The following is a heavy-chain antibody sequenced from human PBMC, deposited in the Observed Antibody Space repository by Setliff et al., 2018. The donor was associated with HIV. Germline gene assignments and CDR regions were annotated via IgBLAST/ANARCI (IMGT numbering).Heavy chain of an antibody. V-gene: IGHV3-11*01. J-gene: IGHJ2*01. D-gene: IGHD1-26*01. CDR1: GFTFSDHS. CDR3: ARDPDTTSKVDL. Sequence: KPGGSLRLSCTASGFTFSDHSMTWICQAPEKGLEWVSYITAGGGSTFYADSVKGRFTISRDNADNSLFLQMNSLNADDTAVYYCARDPDTTSKVDLWGRGTLVTVSS. CDR2: ITAGGGST.